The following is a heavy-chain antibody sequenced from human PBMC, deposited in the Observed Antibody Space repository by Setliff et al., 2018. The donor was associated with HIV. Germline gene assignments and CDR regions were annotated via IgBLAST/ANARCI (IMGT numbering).Heavy chain of an antibody. CDR3: ARGSCSGCYLSDY. Sequence: GASVKVSCKTFGYRFTDFYVNWVRQAPGQRLEWMGYINAGDDNTRYSEKFQGRVTITRDTPANTAYMELSSLRSEDTAVYYCARGSCSGCYLSDYWGLGTLVTVSS. J-gene: IGHJ4*02. D-gene: IGHD6-19*01. V-gene: IGHV1-3*01. CDR2: INAGDDNT. CDR1: GYRFTDFY.